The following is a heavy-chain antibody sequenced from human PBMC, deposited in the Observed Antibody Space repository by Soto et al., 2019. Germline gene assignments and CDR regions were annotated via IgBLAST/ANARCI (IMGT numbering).Heavy chain of an antibody. J-gene: IGHJ5*02. CDR1: GGSISSYY. V-gene: IGHV4-59*01. CDR3: AGSDELRAPGWFDP. Sequence: PSETLSLTCTVSGGSISSYYWSWIRQPPGKGLEWIGYIYYSGSTNYNPSLKSRVTISVDTSKNQFSLKLSSVTAADTAVYYCAGSDELRAPGWFDPWGQGTLVTVSS. D-gene: IGHD1-26*01. CDR2: IYYSGST.